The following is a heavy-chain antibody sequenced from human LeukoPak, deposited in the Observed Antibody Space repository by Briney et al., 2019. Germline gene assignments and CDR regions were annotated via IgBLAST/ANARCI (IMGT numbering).Heavy chain of an antibody. CDR3: AKRGGTYSYYYYMDV. J-gene: IGHJ6*03. CDR1: GFTFSSYM. V-gene: IGHV3-7*01. CDR2: IKPDGGEK. Sequence: GGSLRLSCAASGFTFSSYMMTWVRQAPGKGLEWVANIKPDGGEKFYVDSVRGRFTISRDNAKNSLYLQMSSLRAEDAAVYYCAKRGGTYSYYYYMDVWGKGTTVTVSS. D-gene: IGHD1-26*01.